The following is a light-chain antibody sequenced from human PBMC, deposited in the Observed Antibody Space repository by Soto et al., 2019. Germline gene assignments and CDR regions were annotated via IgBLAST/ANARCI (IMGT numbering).Light chain of an antibody. Sequence: EIALTQSPGTLSLSPGERATISCRSRQSVSSNYLARYHQKPDQAPRLVIYDVSGRATGIPDRSSGSGSGTDFSRTISRLERRDFTVYYCQQYGSSPTFSHGTKGDIK. V-gene: IGKV3-20*01. CDR1: QSVSSNY. CDR3: QQYGSSPT. J-gene: IGKJ1*01. CDR2: DVS.